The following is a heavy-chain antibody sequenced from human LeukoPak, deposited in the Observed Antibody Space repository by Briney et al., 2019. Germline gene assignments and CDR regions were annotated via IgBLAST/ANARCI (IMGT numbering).Heavy chain of an antibody. V-gene: IGHV3-48*03. CDR2: ISGSGRTM. CDR1: GFTFSIYE. CDR3: AKGGGGVVTAIVDY. D-gene: IGHD2-21*02. J-gene: IGHJ4*02. Sequence: GGSLRLSCAASGFTFSIYEMNWVRQAPGKGLEWVSHISGSGRTMYYADSVKGRFTISRDNSKNTLYLQMNSLRAEDTAVCYCAKGGGGVVTAIVDYWGQGTVVTVSS.